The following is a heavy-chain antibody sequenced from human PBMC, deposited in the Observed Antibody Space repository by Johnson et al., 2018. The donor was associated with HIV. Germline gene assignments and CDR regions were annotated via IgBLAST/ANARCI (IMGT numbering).Heavy chain of an antibody. CDR2: IWYDGSNK. CDR3: AKVGSYYPSTGGNAFDI. J-gene: IGHJ3*02. V-gene: IGHV3-33*06. Sequence: QVQLVESGGALVQPGGSLRLSCAASGFTFSSYGMHWVRQAPGKGLEWVAVIWYDGSNKYYADSVKGRFTISRDNSKNTLYLQMNSLRAEDTAVYYCAKVGSYYPSTGGNAFDIWGQGTMVTVSS. D-gene: IGHD3-10*01. CDR1: GFTFSSYG.